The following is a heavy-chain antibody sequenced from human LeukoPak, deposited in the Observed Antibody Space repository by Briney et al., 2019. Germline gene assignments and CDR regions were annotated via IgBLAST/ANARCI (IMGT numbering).Heavy chain of an antibody. V-gene: IGHV3-23*01. CDR1: GFTFDDYA. J-gene: IGHJ5*02. CDR3: AKDPGSGRTNWFDP. D-gene: IGHD3-10*01. Sequence: PGGSLRLSCAASGFTFDDYAMSWVRQAPGKGLEWVSAISGSGGSTYYADSVKGRFTISRDNSKNTLYLQMNSLRAEDTAVYYCAKDPGSGRTNWFDPWGLGTLVTVSS. CDR2: ISGSGGST.